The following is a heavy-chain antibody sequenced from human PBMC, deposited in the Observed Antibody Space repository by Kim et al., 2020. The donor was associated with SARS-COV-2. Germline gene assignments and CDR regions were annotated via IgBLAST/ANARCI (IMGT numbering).Heavy chain of an antibody. J-gene: IGHJ6*03. CDR1: GPSFSHYY. Sequence: SETLSLTCGVYGPSFSHYYWTWIRQSPGTGLEWIGEVNYYGTTGYNPSLTSRVTISLDSPNRQFSLDLSSVTASAAGAYFCECAFSGGDCYFWKMDYID. V-gene: IGHV4-34*01. D-gene: IGHD2-21*02. CDR3: ECAFSGGDCYFWKMDYID. CDR2: VNYYGTT.